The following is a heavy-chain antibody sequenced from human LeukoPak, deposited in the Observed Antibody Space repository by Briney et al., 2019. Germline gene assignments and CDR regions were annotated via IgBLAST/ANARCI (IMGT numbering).Heavy chain of an antibody. CDR1: GFTFSSYW. CDR2: IKQAGSEK. J-gene: IGHJ6*03. D-gene: IGHD3-22*01. V-gene: IGHV3-7*01. CDR3: ARDLSMRYYDSSGYYYYYYMDV. Sequence: GGSLRLSCAASGFTFSSYWMSWVRQAPGKGLEWVANIKQAGSEKYYVAFVNGRFTISRENAKNSLYLQMNSLRAEDTAVYYCARDLSMRYYDSSGYYYYYYMDVWGKGTTVTISS.